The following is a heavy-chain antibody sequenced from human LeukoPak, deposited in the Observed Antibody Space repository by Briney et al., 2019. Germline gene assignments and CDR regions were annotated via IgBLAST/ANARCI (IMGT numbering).Heavy chain of an antibody. CDR1: GFTFSSYA. V-gene: IGHV3-23*01. CDR3: ARRTAAPGIAVANDY. D-gene: IGHD6-19*01. J-gene: IGHJ4*02. Sequence: GGSVRLSCAASGFTFSSYAMSWVRQAPGKGLEWVSAISGSGGSTYYADSVKGRFTISRDNSKNTLYLQMNSLRAEDTAVYYCARRTAAPGIAVANDYWGQGTLVTVSS. CDR2: ISGSGGST.